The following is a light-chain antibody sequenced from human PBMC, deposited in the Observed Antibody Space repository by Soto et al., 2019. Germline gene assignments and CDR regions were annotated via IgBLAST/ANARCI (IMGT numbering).Light chain of an antibody. CDR3: QQYGISLIT. V-gene: IGKV3-20*01. Sequence: EIVLTQSPGTLSLSPGERATLSCRASQSVGSIYLAWYQQKVGQAPRLLIYDASSRATGIPDRFSGSGSGTDFTLTISRLEPEDFAVYYCQQYGISLITFGQGTRLEIK. J-gene: IGKJ5*01. CDR2: DAS. CDR1: QSVGSIY.